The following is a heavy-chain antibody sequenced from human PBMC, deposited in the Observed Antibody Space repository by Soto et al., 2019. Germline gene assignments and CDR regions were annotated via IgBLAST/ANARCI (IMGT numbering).Heavy chain of an antibody. CDR1: GFTFSSYW. CDR3: AFGELLVTEYFQH. D-gene: IGHD1-26*01. CDR2: IKQDGSEK. Sequence: GGSLRLSCAASGFTFSSYWMSWVRQAPGKGLEWVANIKQDGSEKYYVDSVKGRFTISRDNAKNSLYLQMNSLRAEDTAVYYCAFGELLVTEYFQHWGQGTLVTVSS. J-gene: IGHJ1*01. V-gene: IGHV3-7*05.